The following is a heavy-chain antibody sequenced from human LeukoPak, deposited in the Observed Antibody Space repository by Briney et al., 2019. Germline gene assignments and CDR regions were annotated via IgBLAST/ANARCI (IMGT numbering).Heavy chain of an antibody. CDR3: VRDGGVSGYDLLDY. Sequence: PGGSLRLSCAASGFTFSNYWMSWVRQAPGTGLEWVAHINQDGSEEHYMDSVKARFIISRDNAKNSLSLQMDSLRAEDTAVYYCVRDGGVSGYDLLDYWGQGTLVTVSS. CDR2: INQDGSEE. V-gene: IGHV3-7*01. CDR1: GFTFSNYW. J-gene: IGHJ4*02. D-gene: IGHD5-12*01.